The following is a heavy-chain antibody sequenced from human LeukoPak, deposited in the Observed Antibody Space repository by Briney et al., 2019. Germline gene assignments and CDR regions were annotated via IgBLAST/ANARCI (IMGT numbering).Heavy chain of an antibody. V-gene: IGHV3-53*01. CDR1: GFTVSSNS. CDR3: ARGTLYSGWSYYFDY. D-gene: IGHD6-19*01. Sequence: GGSLRLSCTVSGFTVSSNSMSWVRQAPGKGLEWVSFIYSDNTHYSDSVKGRFTISRDNSKNTLYLQMNSLRAEDTAVYYCARGTLYSGWSYYFDYWGQGSQVTVSS. J-gene: IGHJ4*02. CDR2: IYSDNT.